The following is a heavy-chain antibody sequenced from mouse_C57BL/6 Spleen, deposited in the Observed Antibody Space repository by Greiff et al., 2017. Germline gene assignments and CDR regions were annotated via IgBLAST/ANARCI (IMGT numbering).Heavy chain of an antibody. D-gene: IGHD1-1*01. CDR2: IWSGGST. CDR1: GFSLTSYG. Sequence: VKLMESGPGLVQPSQSLSITCTVSGFSLTSYGVHWVRQSPGKGLEWLGVIWSGGSTDYNAAFISRLSISKDNSKSQVFFKMNSLQADDTAIYYCARNYGSSYEGAMDYWGLGTSVTVSS. V-gene: IGHV2-2*01. CDR3: ARNYGSSYEGAMDY. J-gene: IGHJ4*01.